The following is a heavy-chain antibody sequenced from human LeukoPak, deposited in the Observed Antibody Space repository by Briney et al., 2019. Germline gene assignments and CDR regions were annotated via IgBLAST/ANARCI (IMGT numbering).Heavy chain of an antibody. CDR1: GFTFSNAW. J-gene: IGHJ5*02. Sequence: GGSLRLSCAASGFTFSNAWMNWVRQAPGKGLEWVGRIRSKTDGGTTDYAAPVEGRFTISRDDSKNTLSLQMNSLKTDDAGVYYCARGALRWFDLWGQGTLVTVSS. CDR3: ARGALRWFDL. CDR2: IRSKTDGGTT. V-gene: IGHV3-15*01.